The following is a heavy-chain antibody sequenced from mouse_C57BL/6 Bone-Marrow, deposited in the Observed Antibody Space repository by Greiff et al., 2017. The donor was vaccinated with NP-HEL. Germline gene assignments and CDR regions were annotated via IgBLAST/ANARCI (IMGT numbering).Heavy chain of an antibody. CDR3: ARQGGSFAY. CDR1: GFTFSDYG. CDR2: ISNLAYSI. V-gene: IGHV5-15*01. Sequence: EVQGVESGGGLVQPGGSLKLSCAASGFTFSDYGMAWVRQAPRKGPEWVAFISNLAYSIYYADTVTGRFTISRENAKNTLYLEMSSLRSEDTAMYYCARQGGSFAYWGQGTLVTVSA. D-gene: IGHD1-1*02. J-gene: IGHJ3*01.